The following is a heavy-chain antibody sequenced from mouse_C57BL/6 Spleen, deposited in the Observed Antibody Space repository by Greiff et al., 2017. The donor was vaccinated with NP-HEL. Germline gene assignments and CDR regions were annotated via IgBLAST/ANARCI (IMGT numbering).Heavy chain of an antibody. CDR3: ARRLTGTGAMDY. CDR2: INPYNGGT. CDR1: GYTFTDYY. Sequence: EVQLQQSGPVLVKPGASVKMSCKASGYTFTDYYMNWVKQSHGKSLEWIGVINPYNGGTSYNQKFKGKATLTVDKSSSTAYMELNSLTSEDSAVYYCARRLTGTGAMDYWRQGTSVTVSS. D-gene: IGHD4-1*01. J-gene: IGHJ4*01. V-gene: IGHV1-19*01.